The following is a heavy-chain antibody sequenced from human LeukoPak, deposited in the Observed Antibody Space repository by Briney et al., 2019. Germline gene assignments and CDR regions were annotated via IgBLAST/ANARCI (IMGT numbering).Heavy chain of an antibody. D-gene: IGHD2-15*01. CDR3: ARWDHGSGRFQN. V-gene: IGHV4-4*07. J-gene: IGHJ1*01. CDR1: GPSPTSYY. CDR2: VYRSGSI. Sequence: PETLSPTSPVAGPSPTSYYWSWIRPPAGNGLEWIGRVYRSGSINYKYSLKGRVTMSVVTSKNQFSLHLSSVTAAGTAVYYCARWDHGSGRFQNWGQGALVTVSS.